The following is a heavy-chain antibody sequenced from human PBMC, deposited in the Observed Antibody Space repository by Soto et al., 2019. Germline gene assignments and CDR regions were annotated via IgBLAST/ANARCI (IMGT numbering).Heavy chain of an antibody. V-gene: IGHV3-21*01. CDR3: ARGKTDFWSGYSGNVYYYYYGMDV. CDR1: GFTFSSYS. D-gene: IGHD3-3*01. J-gene: IGHJ6*02. CDR2: ISSSSSYI. Sequence: LRLSCAASGFTFSSYSMNWVRQAPGKGLEWVSSISSSSSYIYYADSVKGRFTISRDNAKNSLYLQMNSLRAEDTAVYYCARGKTDFWSGYSGNVYYYYYGMDVWGQGTTVTVSS.